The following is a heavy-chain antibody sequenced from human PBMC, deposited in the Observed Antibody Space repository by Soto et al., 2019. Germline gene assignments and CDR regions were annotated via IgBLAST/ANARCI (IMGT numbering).Heavy chain of an antibody. CDR1: GFTFSSYE. CDR2: ISSSGSTI. CDR3: ARDLGGYSGYDGLDY. J-gene: IGHJ4*02. Sequence: EVQLVESGGGLVQPGGSLRLSCAASGFTFSSYEMNWVRQAPGKGLEWVSYISSSGSTIYYADSVKGRFTISRDNAKNSLDLQMNSLRAEDTAVYYCARDLGGYSGYDGLDYWGQGTLVTVSS. D-gene: IGHD5-12*01. V-gene: IGHV3-48*03.